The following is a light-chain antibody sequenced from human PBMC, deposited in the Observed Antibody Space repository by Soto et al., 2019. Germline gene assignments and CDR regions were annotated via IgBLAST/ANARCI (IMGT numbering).Light chain of an antibody. V-gene: IGKV1D-12*01. Sequence: DIQLTQSPSSVSASVGDRVSITCRASQTVNTWLAWFQQKPGKAPKLLIYAASTLQSGVPSRFSGSGSGTDFTLTISSLQPDDFVTYYCQQVNHFPFTFGQGTYLEIK. CDR3: QQVNHFPFT. CDR2: AAS. J-gene: IGKJ2*01. CDR1: QTVNTW.